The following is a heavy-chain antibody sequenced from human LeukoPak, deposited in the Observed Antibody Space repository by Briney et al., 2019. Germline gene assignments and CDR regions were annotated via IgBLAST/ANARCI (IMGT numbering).Heavy chain of an antibody. CDR2: ISGSGGST. J-gene: IGHJ4*02. D-gene: IGHD3-22*01. CDR1: GFTFSSYA. V-gene: IGHV3-23*01. CDR3: ARDSTRWSGYDSSILDY. Sequence: GGSLRLSCAASGFTFSSYAMSWVRQAPGKGLEWVSAISGSGGSTYYADSVKGRFTISRDNSKNTLYLQMNSLRAEDTAVYYCARDSTRWSGYDSSILDYWGQGTLVTVSS.